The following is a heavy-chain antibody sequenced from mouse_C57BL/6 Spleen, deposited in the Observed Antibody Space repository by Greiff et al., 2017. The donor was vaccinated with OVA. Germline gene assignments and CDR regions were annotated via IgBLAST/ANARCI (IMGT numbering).Heavy chain of an antibody. CDR1: GYTFTDYN. CDR2: INPNNGGT. J-gene: IGHJ1*03. D-gene: IGHD1-1*01. Sequence: EVQLQQSGPELVKPGASVKMSCKASGYTFTDYNMHWVKQSHGKSLEWIGYINPNNGGTSYNQKFKGKATLTVNKSSSTAYMELRSLTSEDSAVYYCASYYYGSSCFWYFDVWGTGTTVTVSS. V-gene: IGHV1-22*01. CDR3: ASYYYGSSCFWYFDV.